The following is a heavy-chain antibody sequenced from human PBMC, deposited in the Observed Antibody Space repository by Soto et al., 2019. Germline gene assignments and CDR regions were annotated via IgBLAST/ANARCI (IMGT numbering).Heavy chain of an antibody. J-gene: IGHJ4*02. CDR3: VCDDNRRY. Sequence: EVQLVESGGGLVKPGGSLGLSCAASGFSFSTSTMNWVRQAPGKGLEFVSSIGRTGIDRYYIDSVKGRFTISRDNAQNSLYLQMNSLRAGDTALYYCVCDDNRRYWGQGTLVTVSS. V-gene: IGHV3-21*01. CDR2: IGRTGIDR. CDR1: GFSFSTST. D-gene: IGHD1-1*01.